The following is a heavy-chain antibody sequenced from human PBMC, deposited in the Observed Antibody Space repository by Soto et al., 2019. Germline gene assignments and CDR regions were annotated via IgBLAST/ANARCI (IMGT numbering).Heavy chain of an antibody. Sequence: GGSLRLSCAASGFTFSSYWMSWVRQAPGKGLEWVANIKQDGSEKYYVDSVKGRFTISRDNAKNSLYLQMNSLRAEDTAVYYCARTGGSSWPESDAFDIWGQGTMVTVSS. CDR1: GFTFSSYW. D-gene: IGHD6-13*01. CDR3: ARTGGSSWPESDAFDI. J-gene: IGHJ3*02. V-gene: IGHV3-7*01. CDR2: IKQDGSEK.